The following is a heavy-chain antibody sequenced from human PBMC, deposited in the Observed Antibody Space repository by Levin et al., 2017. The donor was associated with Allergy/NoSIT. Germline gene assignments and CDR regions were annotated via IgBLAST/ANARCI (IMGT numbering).Heavy chain of an antibody. Sequence: GESLKISCAASGFTFSSYAMHWVRQAPGKGLEWVAVISYDGSNKYYADSVKGRFTISRDNSKNTLYLQMNSLRAEDTAVYYCARVGEYSYGYAFFDYWGQGTLVTVSS. CDR3: ARVGEYSYGYAFFDY. CDR2: ISYDGSNK. CDR1: GFTFSSYA. D-gene: IGHD5-18*01. J-gene: IGHJ4*02. V-gene: IGHV3-30-3*01.